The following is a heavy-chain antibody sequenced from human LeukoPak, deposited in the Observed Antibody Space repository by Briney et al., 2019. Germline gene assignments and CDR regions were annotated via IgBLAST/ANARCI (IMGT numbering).Heavy chain of an antibody. CDR2: INPSGGST. Sequence: ASVKVSCKASGYTFTSYYMHWVRQAPGQGLEWMGIINPSGGSTSYAQKFQGRVTMTRDMSTSTVYMELSSLRSEDTAVYYCARGGVTCCFKGQNWFDPWGQGTLVTVSS. CDR3: ARGGVTCCFKGQNWFDP. D-gene: IGHD4-23*01. V-gene: IGHV1-46*01. CDR1: GYTFTSYY. J-gene: IGHJ5*02.